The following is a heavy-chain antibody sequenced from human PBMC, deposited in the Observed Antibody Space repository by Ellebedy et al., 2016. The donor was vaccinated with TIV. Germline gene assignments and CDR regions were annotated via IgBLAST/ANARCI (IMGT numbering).Heavy chain of an antibody. CDR1: AGTFSSYA. CDR2: IIPIFGTA. J-gene: IGHJ4*02. Sequence: SVKVSCXASAGTFSSYAISWVRQAPGQGLEWMGGIIPIFGTANYAQKFQGRVTITADKSTSTAYMELSSLRSEDTAVYYCAFRPTDPPADLDYWGQGTLVTVSS. CDR3: AFRPTDPPADLDY. D-gene: IGHD6-25*01. V-gene: IGHV1-69*06.